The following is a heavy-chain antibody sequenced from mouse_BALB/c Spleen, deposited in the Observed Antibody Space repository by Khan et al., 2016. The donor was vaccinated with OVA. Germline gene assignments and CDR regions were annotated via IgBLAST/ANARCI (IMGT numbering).Heavy chain of an antibody. D-gene: IGHD1-1*01. CDR3: ACELRGFTY. J-gene: IGHJ3*01. CDR2: ISYSGNT. Sequence: EVQLQESGPSLVKPSQTLSLTCSVTGDSITSGYWNWIRKFPGNKLEYMGYISYSGNTYYNPSLKSRISITRDTSKTKYYLQLNSVTTEDTATFYCACELRGFTYWGQGTLVTVSA. CDR1: GDSITSGY. V-gene: IGHV3-8*02.